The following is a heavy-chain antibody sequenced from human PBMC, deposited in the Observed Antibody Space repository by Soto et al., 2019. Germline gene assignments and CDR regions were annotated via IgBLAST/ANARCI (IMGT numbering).Heavy chain of an antibody. D-gene: IGHD6-19*01. CDR3: ARVVTDSRGWYHFDY. V-gene: IGHV1-46*01. Sequence: QVQLVQSGAEVKKSGASVEVSCKASGYTFTSYHMHWVRQAPGQGLEWMGLINPSGGSTTYAQKFQGRGTMTSDTSTSTVYMELSSLRAEDTAVYYCARVVTDSRGWYHFDYWGQGTLVTVSS. CDR2: INPSGGST. J-gene: IGHJ4*02. CDR1: GYTFTSYH.